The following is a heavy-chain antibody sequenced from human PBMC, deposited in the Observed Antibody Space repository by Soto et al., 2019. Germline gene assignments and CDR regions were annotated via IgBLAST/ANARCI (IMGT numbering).Heavy chain of an antibody. CDR1: GYSFSDYG. J-gene: IGHJ6*02. D-gene: IGHD6-19*01. Sequence: QVQLVQSGAEVKKPGASLKVSCQASGYSFSDYGIAWVRQAPGQGLAWVGWISTYNGNTNYAQKFQGRVTMTTDTSAHTASMELRSLRSDDTAMYYWARYGYSSGWYLGTGMDVWGQGTPVTVSS. CDR2: ISTYNGNT. CDR3: ARYGYSSGWYLGTGMDV. V-gene: IGHV1-18*04.